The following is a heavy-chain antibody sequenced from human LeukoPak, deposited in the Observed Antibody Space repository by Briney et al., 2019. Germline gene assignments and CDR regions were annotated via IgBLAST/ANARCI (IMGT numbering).Heavy chain of an antibody. D-gene: IGHD5-18*01. CDR2: FDPEDGET. CDR1: GYTLTELS. J-gene: IGHJ5*02. V-gene: IGHV1-24*01. CDR3: ATGYSYGPGHH. Sequence: ASVKVSCKVSGYTLTELSMHWVRQAPGRGLEWMGGFDPEDGETIYAQKFQGRVTMTEDTSTNTAYMELSSLRSEDTAVYYCATGYSYGPGHHWGQGTLVTVSS.